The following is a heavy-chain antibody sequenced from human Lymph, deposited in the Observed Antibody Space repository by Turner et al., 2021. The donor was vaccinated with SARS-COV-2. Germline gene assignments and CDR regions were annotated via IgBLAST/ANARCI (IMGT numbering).Heavy chain of an antibody. CDR3: ARVLHYGDYFDF. CDR1: DLTVSSNY. D-gene: IGHD4-17*01. J-gene: IGHJ4*02. Sequence: PQTVSLRCSIKRGGFMSHSCAASDLTVSSNYMTWVRQAPGKGLEWVSIIHSGGSTFYADSVKGRFTISRDNSRDKLYLQMNSLRAEDTAVYYCARVLHYGDYFDFWGQGTLVTVSS. CDR2: IHSGGST. V-gene: IGHV3-53*01.